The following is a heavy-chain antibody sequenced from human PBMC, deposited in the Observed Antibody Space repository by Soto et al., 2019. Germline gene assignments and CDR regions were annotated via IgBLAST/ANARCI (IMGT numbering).Heavy chain of an antibody. CDR2: IYHTVST. D-gene: IGHD2-2*01. CDR1: DDAIHRRYYF. V-gene: IGHV4-39*02. Sequence: SPTLSLTCLVCDDAIHRRYYFCDGFRQTPGKGLDWVGSIYHTVSTHYNASLEGRVIISIDTSKNRFSLDLRSVIAADTAVYFCARRGTSSWFDSWGQGILVTV. CDR3: ARRGTSSWFDS. J-gene: IGHJ5*01.